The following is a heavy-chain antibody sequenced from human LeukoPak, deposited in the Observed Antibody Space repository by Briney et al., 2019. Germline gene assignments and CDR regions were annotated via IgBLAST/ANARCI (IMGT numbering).Heavy chain of an antibody. V-gene: IGHV4-34*01. CDR2: INHRGST. CDR3: ARRTYFDL. CDR1: GGSFSDYY. J-gene: IGHJ2*01. Sequence: SETLSLTCAVYGGSFSDYYWTWIRQPPGKGLEWIGEINHRGSTHYNPSLKSRVTISVDTSKKQFSLKLSSVTAADTAVYYCARRTYFDLWGRGTLVTVSS.